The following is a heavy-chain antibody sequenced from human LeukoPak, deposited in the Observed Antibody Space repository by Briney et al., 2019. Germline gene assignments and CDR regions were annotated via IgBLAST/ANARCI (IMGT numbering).Heavy chain of an antibody. CDR3: ARHVVVVAATPQSYYMDV. CDR1: GYSFTSYW. Sequence: GESLKISRKGSGYSFTSYWIGWVRQMPGKGLEWMGIIYPGDSDTRYSPSFQGQVTISADKSISTAYLQWSSLKASDTAMYYCARHVVVVAATPQSYYMDVWGKGTTVTVSS. J-gene: IGHJ6*03. CDR2: IYPGDSDT. D-gene: IGHD2-15*01. V-gene: IGHV5-51*01.